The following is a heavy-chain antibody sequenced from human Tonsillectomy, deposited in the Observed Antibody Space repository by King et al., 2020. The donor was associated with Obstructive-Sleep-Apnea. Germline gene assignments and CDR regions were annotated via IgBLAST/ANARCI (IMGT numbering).Heavy chain of an antibody. CDR2: IKSKTDGGTT. V-gene: IGHV3-15*01. J-gene: IGHJ4*02. D-gene: IGHD4-17*01. Sequence: VQLVESGGGLVKPGGSLRLSCATSGFTFSNAWMSWVRQAPGKGLEWVGRIKSKTDGGTTDCAAPVKDRFTISRDDSKNTLYLQMNSLKTDDTAVYYCTTDLQHDSGDFGFDYWGQGTLVTVSS. CDR1: GFTFSNAW. CDR3: TTDLQHDSGDFGFDY.